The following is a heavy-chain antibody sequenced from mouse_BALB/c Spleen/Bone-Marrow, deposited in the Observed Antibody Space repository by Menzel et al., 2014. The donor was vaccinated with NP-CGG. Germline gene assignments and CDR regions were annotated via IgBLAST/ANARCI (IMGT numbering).Heavy chain of an antibody. D-gene: IGHD2-1*01. V-gene: IGHV14-3*02. CDR2: IDPANGNT. Sequence: EVQRVESGAELVKPGASVKLSCTASGFNIKDTYMHWVKQRPEQGLEWIGRIDPANGNTKYDQKFQGKATITADTSSNTAYLQLSSLTSEDTAVYYCARNGNYGAWFAYWGQGTLVTVSA. CDR1: GFNIKDTY. J-gene: IGHJ3*01. CDR3: ARNGNYGAWFAY.